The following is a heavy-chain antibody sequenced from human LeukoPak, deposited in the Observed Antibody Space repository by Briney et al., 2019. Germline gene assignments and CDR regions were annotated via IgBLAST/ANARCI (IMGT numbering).Heavy chain of an antibody. Sequence: GGSLRLSCAAAGFTFSSYGMHWVSQAPGKGLEWVAVIWYDGSNKYYADSVKGRFTISRDNSKNTLYLQMNSLRAEDTAVYYCARLSDSSGYYYADYWGQGTLVTVSS. V-gene: IGHV3-33*01. CDR1: GFTFSSYG. D-gene: IGHD3-22*01. CDR3: ARLSDSSGYYYADY. CDR2: IWYDGSNK. J-gene: IGHJ4*02.